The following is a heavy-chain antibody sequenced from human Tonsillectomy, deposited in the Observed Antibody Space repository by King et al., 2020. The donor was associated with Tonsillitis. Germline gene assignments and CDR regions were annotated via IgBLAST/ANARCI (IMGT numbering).Heavy chain of an antibody. CDR1: GYTFTGYH. Sequence: QLVQSGAEVKKPGASVKVSCKASGYTFTGYHMHWVRQARGQGLEWMGWISPNSGGTNYAQMFQARVTMTRDTSITTADMELSGLRSDDTAVYYCAKIGTAYGAFDIWGQGTMVTVSS. D-gene: IGHD3-10*01. V-gene: IGHV1-2*02. J-gene: IGHJ3*02. CDR2: ISPNSGGT. CDR3: AKIGTAYGAFDI.